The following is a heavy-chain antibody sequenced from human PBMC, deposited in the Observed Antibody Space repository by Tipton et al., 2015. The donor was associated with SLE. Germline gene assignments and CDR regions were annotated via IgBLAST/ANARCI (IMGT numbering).Heavy chain of an antibody. CDR1: GFTFSSYA. CDR2: IYSGGST. Sequence: SLRLSCAASGFTFSSYAMSWVRQAPGKGLEWVSVIYSGGSTNYADSVKGRFTISRDNSKNTLYLQMNSLRAEDTAVYYCARERLGQWLAFDYWGQGTLVTVSS. CDR3: ARERLGQWLAFDY. V-gene: IGHV3-53*01. D-gene: IGHD6-19*01. J-gene: IGHJ4*02.